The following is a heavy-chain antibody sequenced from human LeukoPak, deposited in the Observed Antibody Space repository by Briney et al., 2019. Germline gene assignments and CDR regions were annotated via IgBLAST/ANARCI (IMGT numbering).Heavy chain of an antibody. V-gene: IGHV4-34*01. Sequence: TSGGSLRLSCAASGFTVSSNYMSWVRQPPGKGLEWIGEINHSGSTNYNPSLKSRVTISVDTSKNQFSLKLTSVTAADTAMYYCARRIYFDYWGQGTLVTVSS. J-gene: IGHJ4*02. CDR3: ARRIYFDY. CDR1: GFTVSSNY. D-gene: IGHD2-15*01. CDR2: INHSGST.